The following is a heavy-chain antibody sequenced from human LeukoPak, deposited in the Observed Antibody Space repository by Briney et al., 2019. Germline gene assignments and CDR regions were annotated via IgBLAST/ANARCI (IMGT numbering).Heavy chain of an antibody. Sequence: ASVKVSCKAPGGTFSSYAISWVRQAPGQGLEWMGGIIPIFGTANYAQKFQGRVTITADESTSTAYMELSGLRSEDTAVYYCARDPPGCSGYGLFDPWGQGTLVTVSS. J-gene: IGHJ5*02. D-gene: IGHD5-12*01. CDR3: ARDPPGCSGYGLFDP. V-gene: IGHV1-69*13. CDR1: GGTFSSYA. CDR2: IIPIFGTA.